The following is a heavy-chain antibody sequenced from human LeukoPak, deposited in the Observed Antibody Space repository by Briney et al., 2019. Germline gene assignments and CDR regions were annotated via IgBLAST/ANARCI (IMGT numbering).Heavy chain of an antibody. V-gene: IGHV3-74*01. CDR3: ARGMPTSHDS. CDR2: INGDGGRT. J-gene: IGHJ4*02. CDR1: GFTFSSYW. D-gene: IGHD2-2*01. Sequence: GGSLRLSCAASGFTFSSYWMHWVRQTPDKGLVWVARINGDGGRTTYAYSLKGRFTISRENAKNTLYLQMNSLRAEVTDVYYCARGMPTSHDSWGQGTLVSVS.